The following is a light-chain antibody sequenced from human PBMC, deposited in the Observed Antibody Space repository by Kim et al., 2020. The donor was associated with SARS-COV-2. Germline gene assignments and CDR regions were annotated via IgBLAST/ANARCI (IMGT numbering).Light chain of an antibody. CDR3: QVWDSSSDGV. CDR1: NIGSKS. J-gene: IGLJ3*02. CDR2: YDS. Sequence: VDPGKTARITCGGNNIGSKSVHWYQQKPGQAPVLVIYYDSDRPSGIPERFSGSNSGNTATLTISRVEAGDEADYYCQVWDSSSDGVFGGGTQLTVL. V-gene: IGLV3-21*04.